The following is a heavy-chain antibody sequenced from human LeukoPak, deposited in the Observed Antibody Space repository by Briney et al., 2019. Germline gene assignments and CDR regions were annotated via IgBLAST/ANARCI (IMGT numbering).Heavy chain of an antibody. CDR2: ISYDGSNK. J-gene: IGHJ6*02. Sequence: PGGSLRLSCAASGFTFSSYGMHWVRQAPGKGLEWVAVISYDGSNKYYADSVKGRFTISRDNSKNTLYLQMNSLRAEDTAVYYCARARGSPGLVAPGGMDVWGQGTTVTVSS. D-gene: IGHD1-26*01. CDR3: ARARGSPGLVAPGGMDV. V-gene: IGHV3-30*03. CDR1: GFTFSSYG.